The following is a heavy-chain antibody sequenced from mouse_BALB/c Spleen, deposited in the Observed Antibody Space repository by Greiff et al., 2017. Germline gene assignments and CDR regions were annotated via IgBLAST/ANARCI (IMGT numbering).Heavy chain of an antibody. J-gene: IGHJ2*01. CDR1: GFSLTSYG. V-gene: IGHV2-9*02. CDR2: IWAGGST. CDR3: ARDYYYDYDGVYFDY. D-gene: IGHD2-4*01. Sequence: VNLVESGPGLVAPSQSLSITCTVSGFSLTSYGVHWVRQPPGKGLEWLGVIWAGGSTNYNSALMSRLSISKDNSKSQVFLKMNSLQTDDTAMYYCARDYYYDYDGVYFDYWGQGTTLTVSS.